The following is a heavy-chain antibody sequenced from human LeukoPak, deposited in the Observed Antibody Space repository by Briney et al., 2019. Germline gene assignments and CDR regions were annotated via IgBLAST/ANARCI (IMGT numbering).Heavy chain of an antibody. D-gene: IGHD1-26*01. CDR1: GVTLSNYA. V-gene: IGHV3-23*01. CDR2: ISSSGSGGNT. J-gene: IGHJ2*01. CDR3: AKDRTVGASYWYFDL. Sequence: GGSLRLSCVASGVTLSNYAMSWARQAPGKGLEWVSGISSSGSGGNTYYADSVKGRFTISRDSSRNTLFLHMSTLRAEDTAIYYCAKDRTVGASYWYFDLWGRGTLVTVSS.